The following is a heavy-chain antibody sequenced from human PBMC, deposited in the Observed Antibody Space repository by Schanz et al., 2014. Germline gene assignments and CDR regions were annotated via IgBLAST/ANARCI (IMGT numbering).Heavy chain of an antibody. CDR1: GYTFTSDS. J-gene: IGHJ6*02. Sequence: QVHLVQSGAEVHKPGASVKVSCKASGYTFTSDSMHWVRQAPGQGLEWMGRIMPLRGIGNNAWKFQDRLTITADKSMNITYMELSSLGTEDTAVYYCTRLRRADPNGFDVWGQGTTXTVS. V-gene: IGHV1-69*09. CDR2: IMPLRGIG. CDR3: TRLRRADPNGFDV. D-gene: IGHD6-19*01.